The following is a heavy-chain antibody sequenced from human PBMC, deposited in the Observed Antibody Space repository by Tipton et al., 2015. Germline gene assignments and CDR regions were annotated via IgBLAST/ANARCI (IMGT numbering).Heavy chain of an antibody. J-gene: IGHJ6*02. V-gene: IGHV4-59*01. CDR2: ISFSDTI. Sequence: TLSLTCTVSGGSFSDYYWGWIRQPPGKGLEWIGYISFSDTIHYNPSLKSRITISLNTSKNQFSLKMSSVTAADTAVYFCARDLEHGMDVWGQGTTVTVS. CDR3: ARDLEHGMDV. CDR1: GGSFSDYY.